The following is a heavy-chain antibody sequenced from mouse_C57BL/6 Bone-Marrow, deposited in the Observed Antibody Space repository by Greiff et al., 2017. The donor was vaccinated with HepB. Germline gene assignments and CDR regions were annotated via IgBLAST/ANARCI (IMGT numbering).Heavy chain of an antibody. CDR1: GYSITSGYY. CDR3: AREGPLDD. CDR2: ISYDGSN. J-gene: IGHJ2*01. V-gene: IGHV3-6*01. Sequence: EVQRVESGPGLVKPSQSLSLTCSVTGYSITSGYYWNWIRQFPGNKLEWMGYISYDGSNNYNPSLKNRISITRDTSKNQFFLKLNSVTTEDTATYYCAREGPLDDWGQGTTLTVSS.